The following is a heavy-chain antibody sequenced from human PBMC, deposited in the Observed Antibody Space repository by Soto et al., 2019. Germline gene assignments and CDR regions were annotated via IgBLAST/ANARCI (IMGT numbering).Heavy chain of an antibody. CDR2: IYYSGTT. J-gene: IGHJ4*02. V-gene: IGHV4-39*01. CDR1: GGSLSSSHHY. D-gene: IGHD3-22*01. Sequence: SETLSLTCSVPGGSLSSSHHYSRWIRQPPGKGLEWLGTIYYSGTTSYNPSLKSRVIISVDTSNNQLFLKLRSVTAADTAVYYCARHRQYYDTSGYQQRYFDYWGQGTQVTV. CDR3: ARHRQYYDTSGYQQRYFDY.